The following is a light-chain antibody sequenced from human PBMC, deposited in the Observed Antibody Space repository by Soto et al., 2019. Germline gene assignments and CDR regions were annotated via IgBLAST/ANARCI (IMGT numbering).Light chain of an antibody. V-gene: IGKV1-9*01. CDR2: AAS. CDR1: QGISTY. Sequence: DIQLTQAPSFLSASAGDRVTITCRASQGISTYLAWYQQKPGRAPNLLIYAASTLQSEVPSRFSGSGAGTEFPLTISSLQPEDFATYYCQQLNTFPITFGQGTRLEIK. CDR3: QQLNTFPIT. J-gene: IGKJ5*01.